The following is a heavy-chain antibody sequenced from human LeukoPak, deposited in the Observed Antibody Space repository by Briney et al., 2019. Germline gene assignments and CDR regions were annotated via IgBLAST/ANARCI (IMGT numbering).Heavy chain of an antibody. CDR2: IYPGDSDT. CDR3: ARARILLTFGGLRGTKTDAFDI. CDR1: GYSFSSYC. V-gene: IGHV5-51*01. D-gene: IGHD3-16*01. Sequence: GESLKISCKGSGYSFSSYCIGWVRQMPGKGLEWMGIIYPGDSDTRNSPSFQGQVTISADKSISTAYLQRSSLKASDTAMYFCARARILLTFGGLRGTKTDAFDIWGQGTMVTVSS. J-gene: IGHJ3*02.